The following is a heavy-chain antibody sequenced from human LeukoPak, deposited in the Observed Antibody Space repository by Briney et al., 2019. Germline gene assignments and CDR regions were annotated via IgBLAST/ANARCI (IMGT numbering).Heavy chain of an antibody. CDR2: ISNSAGST. D-gene: IGHD3-10*01. Sequence: GGSLRLSCAASGFTFSSYAMSWVRQAPGKGLEWVSVISNSAGSTFYADSVKGRFTISRDNSKNTLYLQMNSLRAEDTAVYYCAKRASGSGTSLYYFDYWGQGTLVTVSS. CDR3: AKRASGSGTSLYYFDY. CDR1: GFTFSSYA. V-gene: IGHV3-23*01. J-gene: IGHJ4*02.